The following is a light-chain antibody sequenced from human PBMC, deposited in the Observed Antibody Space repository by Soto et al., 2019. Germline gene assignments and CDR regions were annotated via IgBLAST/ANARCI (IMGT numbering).Light chain of an antibody. J-gene: IGKJ1*01. CDR1: QAVNPW. Sequence: DIQMTQSPSIVSASVGDTVTITCRASQAVNPWLAWHQQKPGKVPRVLIYKTSDLENGVPSRFSGSGSGTEFTLTISNLQPDDLATYYCQQYYRRESFGQGTKG. CDR2: KTS. CDR3: QQYYRRES. V-gene: IGKV1-5*03.